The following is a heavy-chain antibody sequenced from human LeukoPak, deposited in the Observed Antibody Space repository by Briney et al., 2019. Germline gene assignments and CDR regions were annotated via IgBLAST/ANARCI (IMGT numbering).Heavy chain of an antibody. CDR3: ARSKEKRTTVTTPSFLDY. CDR2: INPNSGGT. CDR1: GYTFTGYY. D-gene: IGHD4-17*01. J-gene: IGHJ4*02. Sequence: GASVKVSCKASGYTFTGYYMHWVRQAPGQGLEWMGWINPNSGGTNYAQKFQGRVTMTRDTSISTAYMELSRLRSDATAVYYCARSKEKRTTVTTPSFLDYWGQGTLVTVSS. V-gene: IGHV1-2*02.